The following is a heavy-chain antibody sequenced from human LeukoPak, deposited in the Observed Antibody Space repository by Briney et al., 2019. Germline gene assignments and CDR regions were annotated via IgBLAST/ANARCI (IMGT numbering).Heavy chain of an antibody. Sequence: GGSLRLSCVASGFTFNSYSINWVRQAPGKGLEWVSYISASTSTMHYADSVKGRFTISRDNAKNSLYLQMNRIRAEDTAVYYWARRKVAHSSGYYYFDYWGQGTLVIVSS. CDR3: ARRKVAHSSGYYYFDY. V-gene: IGHV3-48*01. CDR2: ISASTSTM. J-gene: IGHJ4*02. D-gene: IGHD6-19*01. CDR1: GFTFNSYS.